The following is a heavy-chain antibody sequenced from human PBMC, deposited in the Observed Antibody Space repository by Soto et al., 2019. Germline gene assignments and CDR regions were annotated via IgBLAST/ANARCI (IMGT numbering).Heavy chain of an antibody. J-gene: IGHJ5*02. CDR3: ARETVPPWFDP. D-gene: IGHD1-1*01. Sequence: QVPLVESGGGLVNPGGSLRLSCTASTFTFSDYYMSWIRQAPGKGLEWVSSISGRGDSIYYADSVKGRLTISRDNAKNSVYLQMNSLRADDTAIYYCARETVPPWFDPWGQGTLVTVSS. V-gene: IGHV3-11*01. CDR1: TFTFSDYY. CDR2: ISGRGDSI.